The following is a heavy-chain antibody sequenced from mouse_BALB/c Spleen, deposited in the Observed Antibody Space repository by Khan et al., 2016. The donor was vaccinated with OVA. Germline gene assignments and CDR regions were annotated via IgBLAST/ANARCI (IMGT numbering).Heavy chain of an antibody. CDR3: ARNYDYDEGLAY. D-gene: IGHD2-4*01. V-gene: IGHV2-2*02. Sequence: VQLKQSGPGLVQPSQSLSITCTVSGFSLTTYGVHWVRQSPGKGLEWLGMIWSGGSTDYNAAFISRLSISKDNSKSQVFFKMDSLQANDTAIYYCARNYDYDEGLAYWGQGTLVTVSA. J-gene: IGHJ3*01. CDR1: GFSLTTYG. CDR2: IWSGGST.